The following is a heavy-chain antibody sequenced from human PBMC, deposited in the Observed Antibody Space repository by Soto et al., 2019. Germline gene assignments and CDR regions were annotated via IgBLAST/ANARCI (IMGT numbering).Heavy chain of an antibody. J-gene: IGHJ4*02. CDR1: GGSFSGYY. CDR3: ARVGIGSVNY. V-gene: IGHV4-34*01. D-gene: IGHD2-15*01. CDR2: INHSGST. Sequence: QVQLQQWGAGLLKPSETLSLTCAVYGGSFSGYYWSWIRQPPGKGLEWIGEINHSGSTNYNPSLKSRVTISVDTSKNQLSLKLSSVTAADTAVYYCARVGIGSVNYWGQGTLVTVSS.